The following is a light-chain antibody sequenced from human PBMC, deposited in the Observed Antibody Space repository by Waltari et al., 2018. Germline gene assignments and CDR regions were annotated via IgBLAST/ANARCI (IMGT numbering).Light chain of an antibody. V-gene: IGLV3-27*01. Sequence: SYELTQPSSVSVSPGQTARITCSGDVLGKKFIRWFQQKPGQAPVLLIFRDSERPSGIPERFSGSSSGTTVTFTISGAQVEDEADYYCFTVDDNSLRLFGGGTKLTVL. CDR1: VLGKKF. CDR3: FTVDDNSLRL. CDR2: RDS. J-gene: IGLJ2*01.